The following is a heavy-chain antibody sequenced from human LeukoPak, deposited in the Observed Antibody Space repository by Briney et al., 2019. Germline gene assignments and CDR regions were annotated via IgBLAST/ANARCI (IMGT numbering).Heavy chain of an antibody. J-gene: IGHJ4*02. CDR2: INPNSGGT. V-gene: IGHV1-2*02. CDR3: ARGAVGYYDSSGYYTLDY. CDR1: GYTFTGYY. D-gene: IGHD3-22*01. Sequence: GASVKVSCKASGYTFTGYYMHWVRQAPGQGLEWMGWINPNSGGTNYAQKFQGRVTMTRDTSISTAYMELSRLRSDDTAVYYCARGAVGYYDSSGYYTLDYWGQGTLVTVSS.